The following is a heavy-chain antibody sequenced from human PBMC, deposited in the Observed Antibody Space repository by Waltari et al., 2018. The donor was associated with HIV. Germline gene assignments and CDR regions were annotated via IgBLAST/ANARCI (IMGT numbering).Heavy chain of an antibody. V-gene: IGHV4-61*02. Sequence: QVQLQESGPGLVKTSQTLSLTCTVSGGSISSSNYYWSWIRQPAGKGLEWIGGIFLTGNTNYNPSLRSRVSISMDPSKNQFSLKLNSVTAADTAVYYCARRYCGRACNDFYYFDLWGRGTLVTVSS. CDR2: IFLTGNT. CDR1: GGSISSSNYY. D-gene: IGHD2-21*02. J-gene: IGHJ2*01. CDR3: ARRYCGRACNDFYYFDL.